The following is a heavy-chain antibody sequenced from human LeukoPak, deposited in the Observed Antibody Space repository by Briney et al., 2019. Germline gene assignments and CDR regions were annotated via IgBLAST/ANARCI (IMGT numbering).Heavy chain of an antibody. CDR1: GFTFSSHG. CDR3: ARDISRGSLDC. J-gene: IGHJ4*02. CDR2: IWYDGSNK. Sequence: PGGSLRLSCAASGFTFSSHGFYWVRQAPGKGLEWVALIWYDGSNKYYADSVKGRLTISRDDSKNTLYLQMNSLRDDDTAVYYCARDISRGSLDCWGQGTLVTVSS. D-gene: IGHD3-10*01. V-gene: IGHV3-33*01.